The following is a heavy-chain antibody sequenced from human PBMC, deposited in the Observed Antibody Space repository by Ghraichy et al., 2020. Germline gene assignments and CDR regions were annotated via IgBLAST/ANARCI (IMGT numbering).Heavy chain of an antibody. Sequence: SETLSLTCTVSGASISSYYWSWMRQPPGKGLEWIGYISYSGSSNYNPSLKSRVTMSVDTSKNHFSLKLSSVTAADTAEYYCARDFRYYYDSSGYIPYAFDIWGQGTVVTVSS. CDR1: GASISSYY. J-gene: IGHJ3*02. CDR2: ISYSGSS. D-gene: IGHD3-22*01. V-gene: IGHV4-59*01. CDR3: ARDFRYYYDSSGYIPYAFDI.